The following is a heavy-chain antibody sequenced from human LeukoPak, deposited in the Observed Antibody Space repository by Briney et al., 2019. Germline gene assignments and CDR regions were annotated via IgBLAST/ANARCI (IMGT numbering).Heavy chain of an antibody. CDR1: VYTFTSYG. J-gene: IGHJ4*02. Sequence: EGSVKDSCKASVYTFTSYGISWVRQAPGQGVEWMGWVSAYNGNTNYAQKLQGRVTMTTETSTSTASMAVRSLRGDDTAGCYVAKLGATVGYSPIDYWGQGTLVTVSS. CDR2: VSAYNGNT. V-gene: IGHV1-18*01. D-gene: IGHD1-26*01. CDR3: AKLGATVGYSPIDY.